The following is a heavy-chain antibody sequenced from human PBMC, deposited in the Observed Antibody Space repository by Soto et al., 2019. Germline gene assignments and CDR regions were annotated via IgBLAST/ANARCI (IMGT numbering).Heavy chain of an antibody. V-gene: IGHV3-48*03. D-gene: IGHD3-22*01. CDR2: ISSTGSTI. J-gene: IGHJ6*02. CDR3: ARVGNYYDRGGWDYYYGMDV. CDR1: GFTFSSYE. Sequence: GGSLRLSCAVYGFTFSSYEMNWVRQAPGKXLEWVSYISSTGSTIHYADSVQGRFTISRDNAKNSLNLQMNSLRAEDTAVYYCARVGNYYDRGGWDYYYGMDVWGPGTTVTVSS.